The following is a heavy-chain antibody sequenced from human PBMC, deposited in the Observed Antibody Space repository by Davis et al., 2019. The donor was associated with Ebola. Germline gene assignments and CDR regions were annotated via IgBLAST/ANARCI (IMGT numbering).Heavy chain of an antibody. CDR2: IYYSGST. J-gene: IGHJ6*03. V-gene: IGHV4-59*01. CDR1: GVSISSYY. D-gene: IGHD6-6*01. Sequence: MPSETLALTCTGSGVSISSYYWSWIRQPPGKGLEWIGYIYYSGSTNYNPSLKSRVTISVDTSKNQFSLKLSSVTAADTAVYYCARDRDSTSPPYYYYYMNVWGKGTTVTVSS. CDR3: ARDRDSTSPPYYYYYMNV.